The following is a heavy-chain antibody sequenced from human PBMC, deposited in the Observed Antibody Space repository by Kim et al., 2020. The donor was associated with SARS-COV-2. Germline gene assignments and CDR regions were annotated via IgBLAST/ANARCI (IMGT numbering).Heavy chain of an antibody. Sequence: GGSLRLSCAASGFTFSSYAMHWVRQAPGKGLEWVAVISYDGSNKYYADSVKGRFTISRDNSKNTLYLQMNSLRAEDTAVYYCARAVDTAMGGDYWGQGTLVTVSS. CDR2: ISYDGSNK. J-gene: IGHJ4*02. CDR3: ARAVDTAMGGDY. V-gene: IGHV3-30*04. CDR1: GFTFSSYA. D-gene: IGHD5-18*01.